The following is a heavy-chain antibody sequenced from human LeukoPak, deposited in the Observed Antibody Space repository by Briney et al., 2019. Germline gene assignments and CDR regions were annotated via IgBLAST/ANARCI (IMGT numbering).Heavy chain of an antibody. CDR2: IYYSGST. V-gene: IGHV4-39*01. Sequence: SETLSLTCTVSGDSISGSSYYWGWIRQPPGKGLEWIGSIYYSGSTYYNPSLKSRVTISVDTSKNQFSLKLSSVTAADTAVYYCARHDLGATSFWDYWGQGTLVTVSS. J-gene: IGHJ4*02. D-gene: IGHD1-26*01. CDR1: GDSISGSSYY. CDR3: ARHDLGATSFWDY.